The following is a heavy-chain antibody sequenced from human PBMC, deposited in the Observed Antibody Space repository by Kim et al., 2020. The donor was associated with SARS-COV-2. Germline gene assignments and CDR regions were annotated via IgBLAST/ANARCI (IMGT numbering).Heavy chain of an antibody. V-gene: IGHV4-31*02. Sequence: PSLKSRVTISVDTSKNQFSLKLSSVTAADTAVYYCARRALDTSFFYTYDYWGQGTLVTVSS. J-gene: IGHJ4*02. CDR3: ARRALDTSFFYTYDY. D-gene: IGHD3-16*01.